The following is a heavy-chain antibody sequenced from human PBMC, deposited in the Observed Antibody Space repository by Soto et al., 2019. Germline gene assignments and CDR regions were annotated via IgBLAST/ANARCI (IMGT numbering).Heavy chain of an antibody. CDR2: IIPIFGTA. D-gene: IGHD3-22*01. V-gene: IGHV1-69*13. J-gene: IGHJ6*02. CDR3: ARVTNPTMIAVGGYYGMDV. CDR1: GGTFSSYA. Sequence: ASVKVSCKASGGTFSSYAISWVRRAPGQGLEWMGGIIPIFGTANYAQKFQGRVTITADESTSTAYMELSSLRSEDTAVYYCARVTNPTMIAVGGYYGMDVWGQGTTVTVSS.